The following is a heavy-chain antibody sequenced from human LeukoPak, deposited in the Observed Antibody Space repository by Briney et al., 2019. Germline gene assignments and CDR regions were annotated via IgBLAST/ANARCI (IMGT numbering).Heavy chain of an antibody. J-gene: IGHJ4*02. CDR3: ARGSGWLD. V-gene: IGHV4-59*01. D-gene: IGHD6-19*01. CDR1: GGSISSFY. CDR2: IYYSGTT. Sequence: SETLSLTCTVSGGSISSFYWSWIRQPPGKGLEWIGYIYYSGTTSYNPSLKSRVTISVDTSKNQFSLKLSSVTAADTAVYYSARGSGWLDWGQGTLVTVSS.